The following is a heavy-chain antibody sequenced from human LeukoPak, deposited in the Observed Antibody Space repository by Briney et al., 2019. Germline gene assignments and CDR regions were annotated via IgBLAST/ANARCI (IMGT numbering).Heavy chain of an antibody. D-gene: IGHD1-7*01. CDR2: ISYDGSNK. Sequence: PGRSLRLSCAASGFTFSSYAMHWVRQAPGKGLEWVAVISYDGSNKYYADSVKGRFTISRDNSKNTLYLQMNSLRAEDTAVYYCARGADETIYYYYYGMDVWGQGTTVTVSS. V-gene: IGHV3-30-3*01. CDR1: GFTFSSYA. J-gene: IGHJ6*02. CDR3: ARGADETIYYYYYGMDV.